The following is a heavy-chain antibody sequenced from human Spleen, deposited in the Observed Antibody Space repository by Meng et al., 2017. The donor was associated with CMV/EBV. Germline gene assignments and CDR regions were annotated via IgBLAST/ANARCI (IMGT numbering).Heavy chain of an antibody. CDR1: GGSISSYY. V-gene: IGHV3-23*01. CDR3: AKDHVAVTGIGPLFDS. J-gene: IGHJ4*02. Sequence: GGSLRLSCTVSGGSISSYYWSWVRQAPGKGLEWVSTITPSGVRTHYAASVKGRFSISRDISKDTLFLDMNSLRAEDTAVYYCAKDHVAVTGIGPLFDSWGQGVLVTVSS. CDR2: ITPSGVRT. D-gene: IGHD6-19*01.